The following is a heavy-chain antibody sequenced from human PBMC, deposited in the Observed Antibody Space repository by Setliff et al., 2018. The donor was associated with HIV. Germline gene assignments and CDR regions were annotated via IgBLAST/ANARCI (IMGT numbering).Heavy chain of an antibody. CDR2: ISSDSSPI. CDR1: GFTFSRYS. Sequence: GGSLRLSCAASGFTFSRYSVNWVRQAPGKGLEWLSYISSDSSPIYYADSVKGRFTISRDNAKNSLYLQMNSLRAEDTAVYYCARDQSPTYYYDNSGYYPYFDYWGQGTLVTVSS. J-gene: IGHJ4*02. CDR3: ARDQSPTYYYDNSGYYPYFDY. D-gene: IGHD3-22*01. V-gene: IGHV3-48*01.